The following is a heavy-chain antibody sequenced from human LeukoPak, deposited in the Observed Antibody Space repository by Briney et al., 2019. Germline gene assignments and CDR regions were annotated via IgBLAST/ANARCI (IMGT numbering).Heavy chain of an antibody. V-gene: IGHV4-38-2*01. CDR3: ASQPYCSGGSCYYYYCMDV. Sequence: PSETLSLTCAVSGYSISSGYYWGWIRQPPGKGLEWIGSIYHSGSTYYNPSLKSRVTISVDTSKNQFSLKLSSVTAADTAVYYCASQPYCSGGSCYYYYCMDVWGKGTTVTVSS. CDR1: GYSISSGYY. J-gene: IGHJ6*03. CDR2: IYHSGST. D-gene: IGHD2-15*01.